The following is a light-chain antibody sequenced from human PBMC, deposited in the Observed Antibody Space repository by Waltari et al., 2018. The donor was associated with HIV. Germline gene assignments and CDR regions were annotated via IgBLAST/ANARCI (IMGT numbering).Light chain of an antibody. CDR2: GAS. Sequence: EIVLTQSTGTLSLSPGERATLSCRASQCVSSRYLAWYQQKPGQAPRLLIYGASSRATGIPDRFSGSGSGTDFTLTISRLEPEDFAVYYCQQYGSSPRTFGQGTKVEIK. J-gene: IGKJ1*01. CDR1: QCVSSRY. CDR3: QQYGSSPRT. V-gene: IGKV3-20*01.